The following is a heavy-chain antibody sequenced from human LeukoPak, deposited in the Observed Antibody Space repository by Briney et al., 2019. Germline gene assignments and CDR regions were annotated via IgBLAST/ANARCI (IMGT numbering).Heavy chain of an antibody. CDR1: GDTFTGYY. J-gene: IGHJ4*02. CDR3: ARDRSGDWYSPSYPDY. D-gene: IGHD3-9*01. V-gene: IGHV1-2*02. CDR2: INPNSGGT. Sequence: ASVKVSCKASGDTFTGYYMHRVRQAPGQGLEWMGWINPNSGGTNYAQRFQGRVTMTRDTSISTAYMELSRLRSDDTAVYYCARDRSGDWYSPSYPDYWGQGTLVTVSS.